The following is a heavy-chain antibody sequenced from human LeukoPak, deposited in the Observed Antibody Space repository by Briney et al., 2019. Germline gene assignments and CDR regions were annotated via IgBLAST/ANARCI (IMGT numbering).Heavy chain of an antibody. CDR1: GFTFSSYA. CDR2: ISSNGGST. CDR3: ARRNRLGSSDY. J-gene: IGHJ4*02. V-gene: IGHV3-64*01. D-gene: IGHD6-6*01. Sequence: PGGSLRLFCAASGFTFSSYAMHWVRQAPGKGLEYVSAISSNGGSTYYANSVKGRFTISRDNSKNTLYLQMGSLRAEDMAVYYCARRNRLGSSDYWGQGTLVTVSS.